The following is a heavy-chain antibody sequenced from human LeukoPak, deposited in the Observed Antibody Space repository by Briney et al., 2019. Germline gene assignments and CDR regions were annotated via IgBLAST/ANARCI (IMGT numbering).Heavy chain of an antibody. CDR1: GGSFSYYY. J-gene: IGHJ4*02. D-gene: IGHD3-22*01. Sequence: SETLSLTCAVYGGSFSYYYWAWIRQSPGRGLEWIGQINHSGSTNYNPSLKSRVTISVDTSKNQFSLKLSSVTAADTAVYYCARVVRRYYDSSGFFDYWGQGTLVTVSS. V-gene: IGHV4-34*01. CDR3: ARVVRRYYDSSGFFDY. CDR2: INHSGST.